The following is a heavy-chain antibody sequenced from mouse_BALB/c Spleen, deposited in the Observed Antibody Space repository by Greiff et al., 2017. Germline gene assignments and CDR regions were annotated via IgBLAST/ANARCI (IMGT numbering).Heavy chain of an antibody. Sequence: EVKLQESGPELVKPGASVKISCKASGYSFTGYFMNWVMQSHGKSLEWIGRINPYNGDTFYNQKFKGKATLTVDKSSSTAHMELRSLASEDSAVYYCASRDGAWFAYWGQGTLVTVSA. CDR3: ASRDGAWFAY. J-gene: IGHJ3*01. CDR2: INPYNGDT. V-gene: IGHV1-20*02. CDR1: GYSFTGYF.